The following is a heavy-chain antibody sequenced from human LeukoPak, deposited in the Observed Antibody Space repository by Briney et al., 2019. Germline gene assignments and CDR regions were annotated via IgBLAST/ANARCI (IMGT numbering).Heavy chain of an antibody. V-gene: IGHV3-66*01. Sequence: PGGSLRLSCAASGFTVSGNYMSWVRQAPGKGLEWVSLIYSGGRTYYADSVKGRFTISRDNSKNTLYLQMNSLRAEDTAVYYCARDGDRFGEFSFDIWGQGTMVTVSS. CDR2: IYSGGRT. CDR1: GFTVSGNY. J-gene: IGHJ3*02. D-gene: IGHD3-10*01. CDR3: ARDGDRFGEFSFDI.